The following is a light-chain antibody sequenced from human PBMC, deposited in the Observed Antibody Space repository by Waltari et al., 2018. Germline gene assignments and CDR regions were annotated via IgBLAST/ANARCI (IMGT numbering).Light chain of an antibody. V-gene: IGLV4-69*01. CDR1: SGHSSYA. CDR3: QTWGTGIWV. Sequence: QLVLTQSPPASASLGASVKLPCTLSSGHSSYAIAWHQQQPDKGPRYLMKLNSDGSHNKGDGIPDRFSGSSSGAERYLTISSLQSEDEADYYCQTWGTGIWVFGGGTKLTVL. J-gene: IGLJ3*02. CDR2: LNSDGSH.